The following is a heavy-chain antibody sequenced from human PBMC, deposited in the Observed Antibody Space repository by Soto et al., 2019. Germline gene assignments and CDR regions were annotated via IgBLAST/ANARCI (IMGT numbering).Heavy chain of an antibody. J-gene: IGHJ4*02. D-gene: IGHD3-3*01. CDR3: ARAQGFWSGLHFDY. Sequence: QVQLVQSGAEVKKPGASVKVSCKASGYTFTSYAMHWVRQAPGQRLEWMGWINAGNGNTKYSQKFQGRVTITRDTSASTAYMELSSLRSEDTAVSYCARAQGFWSGLHFDYWGQGTLVTVSS. CDR1: GYTFTSYA. CDR2: INAGNGNT. V-gene: IGHV1-3*01.